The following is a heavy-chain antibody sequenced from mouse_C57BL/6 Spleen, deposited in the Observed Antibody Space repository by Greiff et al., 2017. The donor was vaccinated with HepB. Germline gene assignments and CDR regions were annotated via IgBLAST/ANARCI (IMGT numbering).Heavy chain of an antibody. J-gene: IGHJ1*03. Sequence: VXLQQSGAELARPGASVKLSCKASGYSFTSYGISWVKQRTGQGLEWIGEIYPRSGNTYYNEKFKGKATLTADKSSSTAYMELRSLTSEDSAVYFCARGGITTVGYFDVWGTGTTVTVSS. D-gene: IGHD1-1*01. CDR1: GYSFTSYG. CDR2: IYPRSGNT. V-gene: IGHV1-81*01. CDR3: ARGGITTVGYFDV.